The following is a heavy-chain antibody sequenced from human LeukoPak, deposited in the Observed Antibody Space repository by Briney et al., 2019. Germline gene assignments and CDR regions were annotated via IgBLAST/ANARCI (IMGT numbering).Heavy chain of an antibody. D-gene: IGHD6-19*01. V-gene: IGHV1-69*04. CDR2: IIPILGIA. CDR3: ARDTSSGWYGASDY. CDR1: GGTFSSYT. Sequence: GASVKVSCKASGGTFSSYTISWVRQAPGQGLEWMGRIIPILGIANYAQKFQGRVTITADKSTSTAYMELSSLRSEDTAVYCCARDTSSGWYGASDYWGQGTLVTVSS. J-gene: IGHJ4*02.